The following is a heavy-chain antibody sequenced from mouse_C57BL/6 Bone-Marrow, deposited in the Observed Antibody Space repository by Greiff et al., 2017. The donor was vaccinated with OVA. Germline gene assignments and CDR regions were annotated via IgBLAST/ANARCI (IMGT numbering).Heavy chain of an antibody. CDR1: GYTFTSYW. CDR3: ARCLPHYYAMDY. J-gene: IGHJ4*01. V-gene: IGHV1-64*01. CDR2: IHPNSGST. Sequence: VKLQQPGAELVKPGASVKLSCKASGYTFTSYWMHWVKQRPGQGLEWIGMIHPNSGSTNYNEKFKSKATLTVDKSSSTAYMQLSSLTSEDSAVYYCARCLPHYYAMDYWGQGTSVTVSS.